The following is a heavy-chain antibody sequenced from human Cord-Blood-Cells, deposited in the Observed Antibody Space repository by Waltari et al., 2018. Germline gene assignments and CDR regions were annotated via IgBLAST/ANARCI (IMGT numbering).Heavy chain of an antibody. D-gene: IGHD5-18*01. J-gene: IGHJ3*02. CDR3: ARDYSYGDAFDI. CDR2: IYSVRST. V-gene: IGHV3-53*04. Sequence: EVQLVESGGGLVQPGGSLRLSCAASGFTVSSNYMSWVRQAPGKGLEGVSGIYSVRSTYDADSVKGRFTISRHNSKNTLYLQMNSLRAEDTAVYYCARDYSYGDAFDIWGQGTMVTVSS. CDR1: GFTVSSNY.